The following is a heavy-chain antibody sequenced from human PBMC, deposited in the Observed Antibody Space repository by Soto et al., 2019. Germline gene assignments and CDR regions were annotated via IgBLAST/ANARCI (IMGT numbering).Heavy chain of an antibody. CDR1: GFILNNDA. CDR3: VKRGRHWGAFDF. CDR2: IGGTDGDSDGVP. D-gene: IGHD7-27*01. Sequence: VQLLESGGDLVQPGGSLRLSCVASGFILNNDAMSWVRQAPGKGLEWVSTIGGTDGDSDGVPWYEDSVKGRFTISRDGSANTLYLHMDNLRAEDSALYYSVKRGRHWGAFDFWGQGTTVVVSS. J-gene: IGHJ3*01. V-gene: IGHV3-23*01.